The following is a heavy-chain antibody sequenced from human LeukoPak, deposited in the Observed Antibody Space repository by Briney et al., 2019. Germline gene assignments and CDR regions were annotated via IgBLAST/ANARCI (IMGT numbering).Heavy chain of an antibody. CDR2: ISGDSATP. V-gene: IGHV3-23*01. CDR3: AKVGSSTWYMYYFDY. D-gene: IGHD6-13*01. J-gene: IGHJ4*02. Sequence: GGSLRLSCAASGFAFNIYAMTWVRQAPGKGLEWGSPISGDSATPYFADSVKGRFTISRDSPKNTLYLQMNSLRVEDTAVYYCAKVGSSTWYMYYFDYWGQGALVTVSS. CDR1: GFAFNIYA.